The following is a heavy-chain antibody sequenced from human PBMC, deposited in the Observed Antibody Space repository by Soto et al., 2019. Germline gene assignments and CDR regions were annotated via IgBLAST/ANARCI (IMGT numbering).Heavy chain of an antibody. D-gene: IGHD3-10*01. V-gene: IGHV3-11*05. Sequence: QVQLVESGGGLVKPGGSLRLSCAASGFTFSDFYMTWIRQAPGKGLEWISYISTTSSQTNYADSVKGRFTVSRDNANNSLYLEMNNLRGDYTAFYFWARDRNTYGHGFFDYWGREALVTVSS. CDR3: ARDRNTYGHGFFDY. CDR1: GFTFSDFY. CDR2: ISTTSSQT. J-gene: IGHJ4*02.